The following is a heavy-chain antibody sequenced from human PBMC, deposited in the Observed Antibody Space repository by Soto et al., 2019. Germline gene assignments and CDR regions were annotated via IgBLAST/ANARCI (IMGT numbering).Heavy chain of an antibody. CDR3: ALTIFGVAMGAFDI. V-gene: IGHV3-72*01. Sequence: GGSLRLSCAASGFTFSDHYMDWVRQAPGKGLEWVGRTRNKANSYTTEYAASAKGRFTISRDDSKNSLYLQMNSLKTEDTAVYYCALTIFGVAMGAFDIWGQGTMVTVSS. J-gene: IGHJ3*02. CDR2: TRNKANSYTT. CDR1: GFTFSDHY. D-gene: IGHD3-3*01.